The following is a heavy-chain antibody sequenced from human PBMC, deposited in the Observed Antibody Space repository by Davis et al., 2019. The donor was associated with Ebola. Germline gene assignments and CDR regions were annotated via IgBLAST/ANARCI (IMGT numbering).Heavy chain of an antibody. J-gene: IGHJ4*02. Sequence: ASVKVSCKASGYTFVSHYMHWVRQAPGQGLEWMGRINPSGDDTIYAQKFQGRVTMFSDTSTSTAYMELSSLRSEDTAVYYCARASHYDRDYWGQGTLVTVTS. V-gene: IGHV1-46*01. CDR3: ARASHYDRDY. D-gene: IGHD3-22*01. CDR2: INPSGDDT. CDR1: GYTFVSHY.